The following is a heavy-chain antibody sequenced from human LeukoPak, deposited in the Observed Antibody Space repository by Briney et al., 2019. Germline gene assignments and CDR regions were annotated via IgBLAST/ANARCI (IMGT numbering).Heavy chain of an antibody. J-gene: IGHJ4*02. CDR3: ARDYCGGDCFPDY. CDR1: GYTFTCYY. D-gene: IGHD2-21*02. CDR2: INPNSGDT. Sequence: ASVKVSCKASGYTFTCYYVHWVRQVPGQGLEWVGRINPNSGDTNYAQKFQGRVTMTRDTSISTGYMELSRLRPDDTAVYYCARDYCGGDCFPDYWGQGTLVTVSS. V-gene: IGHV1-2*06.